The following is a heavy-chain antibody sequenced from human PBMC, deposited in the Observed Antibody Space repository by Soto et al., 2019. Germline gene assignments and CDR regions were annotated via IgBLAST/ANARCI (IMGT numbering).Heavy chain of an antibody. CDR2: ISAYNGNT. J-gene: IGHJ4*02. V-gene: IGHV1-18*01. CDR1: GYTFTNFG. CDR3: ARGVTPIDY. Sequence: QVQLVQSGAEVKKPGASVKVSCKASGYTFTNFGISWVRQAPGQGLEWMGWISAYNGNTNYAQKFQGRVTMTTDTFTSRAYMEVRSLRFDDTAVYYCARGVTPIDYWGQGTLVTVSS. D-gene: IGHD2-21*02.